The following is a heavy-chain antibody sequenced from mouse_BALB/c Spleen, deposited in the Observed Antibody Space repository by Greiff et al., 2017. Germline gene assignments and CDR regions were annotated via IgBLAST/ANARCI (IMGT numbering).Heavy chain of an antibody. Sequence: VQLQQPGAELVKPGASVKMSCKASGYTFTSYWMHWVKQRPGQGLEWIGVIDPSDSYTSYNQKFKGKATLTVDTSSSTAYMQLSSLTSEDSAVYYCTAGSGGVDYWGQGTTLTVSS. V-gene: IGHV1S127*01. CDR2: IDPSDSYT. CDR3: TAGSGGVDY. CDR1: GYTFTSYW. J-gene: IGHJ2*01.